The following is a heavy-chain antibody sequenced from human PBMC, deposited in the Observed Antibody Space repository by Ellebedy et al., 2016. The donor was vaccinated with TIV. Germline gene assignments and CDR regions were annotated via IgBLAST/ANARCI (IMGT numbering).Heavy chain of an antibody. CDR2: INPSDGST. CDR3: ARVRSGSYYDY. CDR1: GYSFTSSR. V-gene: IGHV1-46*01. Sequence: AASVKVSCKASGYSFTSSRMHWLRKAPGQGLEWMGIINPSDGSTSYAQKFQGRVTITRDTSASTAYMELSSLRSEDTAMYYCARVRSGSYYDYWGQGTLVTVSS. D-gene: IGHD1-26*01. J-gene: IGHJ4*02.